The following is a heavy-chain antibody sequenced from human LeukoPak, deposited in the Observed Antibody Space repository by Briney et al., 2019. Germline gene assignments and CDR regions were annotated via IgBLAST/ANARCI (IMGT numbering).Heavy chain of an antibody. D-gene: IGHD5-12*01. CDR2: IYYSGST. Sequence: SETLSLTCTVSGGSISSGGYYWSWIRQHPGKGLEWIGYIYYSGSTYYNPSLKSRVTISVDTSKNQFSLKLSSVTAADTAVYYCARDSRGGYGYYFDYWGQGTLVTVSS. V-gene: IGHV4-31*03. CDR3: ARDSRGGYGYYFDY. J-gene: IGHJ4*02. CDR1: GGSISSGGYY.